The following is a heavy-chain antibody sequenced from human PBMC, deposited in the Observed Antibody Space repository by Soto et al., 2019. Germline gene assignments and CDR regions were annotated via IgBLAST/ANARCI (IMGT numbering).Heavy chain of an antibody. J-gene: IGHJ5*02. CDR1: GGSISSGGYY. CDR3: ARAIVGATWRWFDP. D-gene: IGHD1-26*01. Sequence: PSETLSLTCTVSGGSISSGGYYWSWIRQHPGKGLEWIGYIYYSGSTYYNPSLKSRVTISVDTSKNQFSLKLSSVTAADTAVYYCARAIVGATWRWFDPWGQGTLVTVSS. V-gene: IGHV4-31*03. CDR2: IYYSGST.